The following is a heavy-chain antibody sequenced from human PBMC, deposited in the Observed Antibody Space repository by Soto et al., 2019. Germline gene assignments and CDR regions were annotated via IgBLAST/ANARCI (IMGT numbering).Heavy chain of an antibody. Sequence: SETLSLTCTVSGGSISSGTYYWGWFRQPPGKGLEWIGSIYYSGSTYYNPSLKSRVTISVDTSKNQFSLKLSSVTAADTAVYYCARSIVVPGTVFDPCGPGTLLTVSS. CDR1: GGSISSGTYY. CDR3: ARSIVVPGTVFDP. D-gene: IGHD6-19*01. CDR2: IYYSGST. V-gene: IGHV4-39*01. J-gene: IGHJ5*02.